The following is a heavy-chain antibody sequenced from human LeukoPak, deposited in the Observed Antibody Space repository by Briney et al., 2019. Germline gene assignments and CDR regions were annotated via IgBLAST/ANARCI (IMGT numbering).Heavy chain of an antibody. Sequence: GGSLRLSCAASGFTFSSYAMSWVRQAPGKGLEWVSAISGSGGSTSYADSLRGRFSISRDNSHDTLYLQMSSLTAEDTAVYYCARECGRHYDDRAFDIWGQGTMVTVSS. V-gene: IGHV3-23*01. J-gene: IGHJ3*02. CDR1: GFTFSSYA. CDR3: ARECGRHYDDRAFDI. CDR2: ISGSGGST. D-gene: IGHD3-22*01.